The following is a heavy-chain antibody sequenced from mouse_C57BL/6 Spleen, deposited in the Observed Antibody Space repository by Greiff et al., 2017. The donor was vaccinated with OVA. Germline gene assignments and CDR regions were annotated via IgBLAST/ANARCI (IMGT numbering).Heavy chain of an antibody. Sequence: EVKVVESGGGLVQSGRSLRLSCATSGFTFSDFYMEWVRQAPGKGLEWIAASRNKANDYTTEYSASVKGRFIVSRDTSQSILYLQMNALRAEDTAIYYCAREEDWDEGYYAMDYWGQGTSVTVSS. D-gene: IGHD4-1*01. V-gene: IGHV7-1*01. CDR2: SRNKANDYTT. J-gene: IGHJ4*01. CDR3: AREEDWDEGYYAMDY. CDR1: GFTFSDFY.